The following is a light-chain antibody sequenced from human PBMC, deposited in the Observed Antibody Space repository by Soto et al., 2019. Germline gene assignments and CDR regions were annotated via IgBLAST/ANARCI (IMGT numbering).Light chain of an antibody. J-gene: IGKJ5*01. CDR2: DAS. CDR1: QNINNY. Sequence: IQLTQSPASLSARVGDRVTITCQASQNINNYLNWYQQKPGRAPKLLIYDASNLEAGVPSRFRGSGSGTDFTFTISRLQPEDIATYYCQQYENLPTFGQRTRLEIK. CDR3: QQYENLPT. V-gene: IGKV1-33*01.